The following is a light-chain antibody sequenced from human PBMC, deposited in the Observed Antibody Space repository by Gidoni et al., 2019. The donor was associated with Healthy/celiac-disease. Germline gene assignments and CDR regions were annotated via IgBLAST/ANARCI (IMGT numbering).Light chain of an antibody. V-gene: IGKV2-28*01. CDR2: LGC. J-gene: IGKJ3*01. CDR3: MQALQTF. Sequence: SPQLMIYLGCNRVSGLPDRFSDSGSGTDFTLKISRVETEDVGVYYCMQALQTFFGRGTKVDIK.